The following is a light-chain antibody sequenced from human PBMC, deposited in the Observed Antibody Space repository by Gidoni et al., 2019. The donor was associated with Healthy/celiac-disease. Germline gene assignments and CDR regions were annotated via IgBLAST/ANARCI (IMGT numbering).Light chain of an antibody. J-gene: IGKJ1*01. V-gene: IGKV3-15*01. CDR3: QQYNNWPRT. Sequence: EIVMSQSPATLSVSPGERATLSCRASQSVSSNLAWYQQKPGQAPRLLIYGASNRATGIPARFSGSGSGTPFTLTISSLKSADFAVYYCQQYNNWPRTFRPGTKVEIK. CDR2: GAS. CDR1: QSVSSN.